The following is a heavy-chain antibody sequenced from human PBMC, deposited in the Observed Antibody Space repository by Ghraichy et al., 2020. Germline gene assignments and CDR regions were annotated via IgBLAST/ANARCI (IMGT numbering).Heavy chain of an antibody. CDR1: GGSFSGYY. CDR3: ARGRWLVQTPYFDY. J-gene: IGHJ4*02. Sequence: SQTLSLTCAVYGGSFSGYYWSWIRQPPGKGLEWIGEINHSGSTNYNPSLKSRVTISVDTSKNQFSLKLSSVTAADTAVYYCARGRWLVQTPYFDYWGQGTLVTVSS. CDR2: INHSGST. V-gene: IGHV4-34*01. D-gene: IGHD6-19*01.